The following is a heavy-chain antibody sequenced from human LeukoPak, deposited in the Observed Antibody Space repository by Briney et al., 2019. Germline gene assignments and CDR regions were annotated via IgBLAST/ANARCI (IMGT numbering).Heavy chain of an antibody. CDR1: GYTFTSYY. J-gene: IGHJ4*02. D-gene: IGHD2-2*02. CDR2: INPSGGST. V-gene: IGHV1-46*01. CDR3: ARVGDIVVVPAAIPFDY. Sequence: ASVKVSCKASGYTFTSYYMHWVRQAPGQGLEWMGIINPSGGSTSYAQKFQGRVTMTRDMSTSTVYMELSSLRSEDTAVYYCARVGDIVVVPAAIPFDYWGQGTLGTVSS.